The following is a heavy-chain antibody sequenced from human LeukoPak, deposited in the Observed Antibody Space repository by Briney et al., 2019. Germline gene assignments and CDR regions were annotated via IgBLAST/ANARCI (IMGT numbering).Heavy chain of an antibody. CDR2: ISSGSSYI. Sequence: GGSLRLSCVASGFSFSSNAINWVRQAPGKGLEWVSSISSGSSYIYYADSVRGRFTISRDNAKNSLYLQMNSLRDEDTTVYYCARDLYFWGQGTLVTVSS. CDR3: ARDLYF. V-gene: IGHV3-21*01. D-gene: IGHD2-15*01. CDR1: GFSFSSNA. J-gene: IGHJ4*02.